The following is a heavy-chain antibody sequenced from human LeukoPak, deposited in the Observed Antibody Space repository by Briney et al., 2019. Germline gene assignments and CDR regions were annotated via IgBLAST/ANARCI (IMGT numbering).Heavy chain of an antibody. CDR3: ARDPDDYYGAFDI. CDR1: GFTSSSYE. CDR2: ISSSGSTI. Sequence: PGGSLRLSCAASGFTSSSYEMNWVRQAPGKGLEWVAYISSSGSTIYYADSVKGRFSISRDNAKNSLYLQMNSLRAEDTAVYYCARDPDDYYGAFDIWGQGTMVTVSS. J-gene: IGHJ3*02. V-gene: IGHV3-48*03. D-gene: IGHD3-10*01.